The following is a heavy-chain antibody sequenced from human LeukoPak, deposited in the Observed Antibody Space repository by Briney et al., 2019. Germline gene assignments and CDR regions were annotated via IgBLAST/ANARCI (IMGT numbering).Heavy chain of an antibody. Sequence: PSETLSLTCTVSGGSISSSSYYWGWIRQPPGKGLEWIGSIYYSGSTYYNPSLKSRVTMSVDTSKNQFSLKLSSVTAADTAVYYCARYGSYLNRNPYYFDYWGQGTLVTVSS. D-gene: IGHD1-26*01. V-gene: IGHV4-39*01. CDR3: ARYGSYLNRNPYYFDY. CDR2: IYYSGST. J-gene: IGHJ4*02. CDR1: GGSISSSSYY.